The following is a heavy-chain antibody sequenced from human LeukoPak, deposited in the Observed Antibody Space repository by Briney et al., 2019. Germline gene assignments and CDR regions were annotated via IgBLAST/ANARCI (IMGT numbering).Heavy chain of an antibody. V-gene: IGHV1-69*13. J-gene: IGHJ4*02. CDR1: GGTFSSYA. CDR3: AREDPYGGNPYYFDY. Sequence: SVKVSCKASGGTFSSYAISWVRQAPGQGLEWMGGIIPIFGTANYAQKFQGRVTITADESTSTAYMELSSLRSEDTAVYYCAREDPYGGNPYYFDYWGQGTLVTVSS. CDR2: IIPIFGTA. D-gene: IGHD4-23*01.